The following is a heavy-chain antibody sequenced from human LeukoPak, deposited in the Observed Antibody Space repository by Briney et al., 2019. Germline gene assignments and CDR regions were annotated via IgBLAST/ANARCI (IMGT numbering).Heavy chain of an antibody. J-gene: IGHJ4*02. V-gene: IGHV1-69*06. D-gene: IGHD3-22*01. CDR3: ARDRTHYYDSSGYYTYIDY. Sequence: ASVKVSCKASGYTFTGYYMHWVRQAPGQGLEWMGGIIPIFGTANYAQKFQGRVTITADKSTSTAYMELSSLRSEDTAVYYCARDRTHYYDSSGYYTYIDYWGQGTLVTVSS. CDR1: GYTFTGYY. CDR2: IIPIFGTA.